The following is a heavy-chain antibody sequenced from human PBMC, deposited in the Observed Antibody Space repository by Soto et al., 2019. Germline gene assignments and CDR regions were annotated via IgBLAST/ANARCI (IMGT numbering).Heavy chain of an antibody. CDR1: GFSFSAYA. CDR3: AKDFIANNGVWEAFDM. CDR2: LVGNGGDR. D-gene: IGHD2-8*01. Sequence: GGSLRLSCAASGFSFSAYAMNWVRQAPGKGLQWVSGLVGNGGDRNYADSVRGRFTVSRDNSKNTLYLQMNNLRDEDTAVYYCAKDFIANNGVWEAFDMWGRGTEVTV. J-gene: IGHJ3*02. V-gene: IGHV3-23*01.